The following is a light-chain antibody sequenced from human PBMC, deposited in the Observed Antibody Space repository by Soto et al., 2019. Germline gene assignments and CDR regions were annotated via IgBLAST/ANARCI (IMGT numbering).Light chain of an antibody. V-gene: IGKV1-9*01. CDR1: QGIRSY. J-gene: IGKJ2*01. CDR2: GAS. CDR3: QQYYSLPYT. Sequence: DIQLTQSPSFLSASVGDRVTITCRASQGIRSYLAWYRQRPGKAPELLIYGASTLRPGGASRFGGSGSGTDFTLTITGLQPEDIATYYCQQYYSLPYTFGQGTKLEI.